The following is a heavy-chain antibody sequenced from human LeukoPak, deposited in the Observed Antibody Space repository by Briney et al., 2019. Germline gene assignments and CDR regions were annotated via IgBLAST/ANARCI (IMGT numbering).Heavy chain of an antibody. CDR2: IKQDGSEK. Sequence: PGGSLRLSCAASGFTFSSYWMSWVRQAPGKGLEWVANIKQDGSEKYYVDSVKDRFTVSRDNAKNSLYLQMNSLRAEDTAVYYCARGITIFGVAANWFDPWGQGTLVTVSS. J-gene: IGHJ5*02. V-gene: IGHV3-7*04. CDR1: GFTFSSYW. D-gene: IGHD3-3*01. CDR3: ARGITIFGVAANWFDP.